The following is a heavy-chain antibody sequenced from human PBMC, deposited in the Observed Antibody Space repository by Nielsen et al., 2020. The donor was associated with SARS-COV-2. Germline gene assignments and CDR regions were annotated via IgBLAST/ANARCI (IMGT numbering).Heavy chain of an antibody. Sequence: SETLSLTCTVSGASISNHYWNWIRLPPGKGLEWIGYVHSSGRTISNPSLQSRVTVSSDTSNSQFSLKLTSVTAADMGVYFCAGGSGYWFDYWGQGVLVTVSS. V-gene: IGHV4-4*08. J-gene: IGHJ4*02. CDR2: VHSSGRT. D-gene: IGHD3-22*01. CDR1: GASISNHY. CDR3: AGGSGYWFDY.